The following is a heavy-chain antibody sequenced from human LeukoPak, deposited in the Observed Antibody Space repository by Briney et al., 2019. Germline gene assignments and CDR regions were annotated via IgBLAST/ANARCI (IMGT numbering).Heavy chain of an antibody. D-gene: IGHD3-22*01. V-gene: IGHV1-69*04. J-gene: IGHJ4*02. CDR2: IIPILGIA. Sequence: GASVKVSCKASGGTFSSYAISWVRQAPGQGLEWMGRIIPILGIANYAQKFQGRVTITADKSTSTAYMELSSLRSEDTAVYYCARGESSGYIHLDYWGQGTLVTVSS. CDR1: GGTFSSYA. CDR3: ARGESSGYIHLDY.